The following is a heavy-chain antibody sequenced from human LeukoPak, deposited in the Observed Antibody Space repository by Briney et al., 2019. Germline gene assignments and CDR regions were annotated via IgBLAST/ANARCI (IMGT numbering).Heavy chain of an antibody. Sequence: SVKASCKASGGTFSSYAISWVRQAPGQGLEWMGGIIPIFGTANYAQKFQGRVTITADESTSTAYMELSSLRSEDTAVYYCARDLEDCSSTSCPLNWFDPWGQGTLVTVSS. D-gene: IGHD2-2*01. CDR3: ARDLEDCSSTSCPLNWFDP. CDR1: GGTFSSYA. CDR2: IIPIFGTA. V-gene: IGHV1-69*13. J-gene: IGHJ5*02.